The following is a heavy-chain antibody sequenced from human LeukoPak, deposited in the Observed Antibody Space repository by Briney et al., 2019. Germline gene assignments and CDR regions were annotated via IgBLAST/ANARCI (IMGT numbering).Heavy chain of an antibody. D-gene: IGHD4-4*01. V-gene: IGHV1-3*01. CDR2: INAGNGNT. Sequence: ASVKVSCKASGYTFTSYAMHWVRQAPGQRLEWMGWINAGNGNTKYSQKFQGRVTITRDTSASTAYMELSSLRSEDTAVYYCARGRTVPSGKNYYYYGMDVWGQGTTVTVSS. CDR1: GYTFTSYA. CDR3: ARGRTVPSGKNYYYYGMDV. J-gene: IGHJ6*02.